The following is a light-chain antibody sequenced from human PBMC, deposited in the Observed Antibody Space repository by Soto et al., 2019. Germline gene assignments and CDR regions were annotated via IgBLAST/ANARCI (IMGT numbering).Light chain of an antibody. CDR3: EAWDDSLYGAV. J-gene: IGLJ2*01. V-gene: IGLV1-44*01. CDR2: NND. Sequence: QSVLTQPPSASGTPGQRVTISSSGSSSNIGANPINWYQQLPGTAPKLLIYNNDQRPSGVPDRFSASKSGTSASLAISGLQSEDEADYYCEAWDDSLYGAVLGGGTKVTVL. CDR1: SSNIGANP.